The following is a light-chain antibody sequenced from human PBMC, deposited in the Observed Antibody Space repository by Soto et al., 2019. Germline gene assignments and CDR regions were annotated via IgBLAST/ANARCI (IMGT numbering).Light chain of an antibody. J-gene: IGKJ3*01. V-gene: IGKV1-39*01. CDR1: QSISSY. CDR3: QQSYSTPLVT. CDR2: AAS. Sequence: DIQMTQSPSSLSASVGDRVTITCRASQSISSYLNWYQQKPGKAPKLLIYAASSLQSGVPSRFSGSGSGTDFFLTISSLQPEDFATYYCQQSYSTPLVTFGPGTKVDIK.